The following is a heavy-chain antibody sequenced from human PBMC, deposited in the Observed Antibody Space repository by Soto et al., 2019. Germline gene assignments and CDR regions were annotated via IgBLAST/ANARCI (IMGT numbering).Heavy chain of an antibody. D-gene: IGHD4-17*01. Sequence: GGSLRLSCAASGLTFNNYWMSWVRQAPGKGLEWVANIKGDGSEKSYGDSVKGRFTISRDNSKNTLYLQMNSLRAEDTAVYYCAKNGRDTTLTTLDYWAQGTLVTVSS. CDR3: AKNGRDTTLTTLDY. CDR1: GLTFNNYW. V-gene: IGHV3-7*05. CDR2: IKGDGSEK. J-gene: IGHJ4*02.